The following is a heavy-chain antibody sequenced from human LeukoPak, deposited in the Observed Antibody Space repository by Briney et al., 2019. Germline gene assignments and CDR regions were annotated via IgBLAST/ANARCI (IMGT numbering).Heavy chain of an antibody. CDR2: IPYDGSNK. CDR3: AKSITTYRYYFDY. CDR1: GFTFSSYG. D-gene: IGHD1-20*01. J-gene: IGHJ4*02. Sequence: SGRSLRLSCAASGFTFSSYGMHWVRQAPGKGLEWVAVIPYDGSNKYYADSVKGRFTISRDNSKNTLYLQMNSLRAEDTAVYYCAKSITTYRYYFDYWGQGTLVTVSS. V-gene: IGHV3-30*18.